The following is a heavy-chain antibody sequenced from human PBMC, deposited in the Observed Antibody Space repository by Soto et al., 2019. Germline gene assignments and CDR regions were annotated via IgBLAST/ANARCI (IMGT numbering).Heavy chain of an antibody. CDR2: IYHSGST. J-gene: IGHJ6*04. V-gene: IGHV4-30-2*01. CDR3: ARVVGFGEYKYYYYGMDV. Sequence: PSETLSLTCAVSGGSISSGGYSWSWIRQPPGKGLEWIGYIYHSGSTYYNPSLKSRVTISVDTSKNQFSLKLSSVTAADTAVYYCARVVGFGEYKYYYYGMDVWGEGTTVTVSS. D-gene: IGHD3-10*01. CDR1: GGSISSGGYS.